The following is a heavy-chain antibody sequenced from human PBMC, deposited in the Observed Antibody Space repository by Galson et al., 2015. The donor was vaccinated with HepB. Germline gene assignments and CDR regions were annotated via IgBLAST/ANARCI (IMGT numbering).Heavy chain of an antibody. CDR1: GDSVSSNSAA. V-gene: IGHV6-1*01. CDR3: ARILRHQIDY. J-gene: IGHJ4*02. CDR2: TYYRSKWYN. Sequence: CAISGDSVSSNSAAWNRIRQSPSRGLEWLGRTYYRSKWYNNYAVSVKSRVTINPDTSKNQFSLHLNSVTPEDTAVYYCARILRHQIDYWGQGALVTVSS. D-gene: IGHD2-2*01.